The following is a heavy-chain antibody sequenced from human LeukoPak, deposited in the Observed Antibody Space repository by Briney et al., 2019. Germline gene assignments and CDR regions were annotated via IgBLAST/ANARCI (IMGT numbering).Heavy chain of an antibody. CDR2: IYPGDSDT. V-gene: IGHV5-51*01. CDR1: GYSFTSYW. D-gene: IGHD3-10*01. J-gene: IGHJ3*02. CDR3: ARRGVVRGVIYAFDI. Sequence: GESLKISCKGSGYSFTSYWIGWVRQMSGKGLEWMGIIYPGDSDTRYSPSFQGQVTISADKSISTAYLQWSSLKASDTAMYYCARRGVVRGVIYAFDIWGQGTMVTVSS.